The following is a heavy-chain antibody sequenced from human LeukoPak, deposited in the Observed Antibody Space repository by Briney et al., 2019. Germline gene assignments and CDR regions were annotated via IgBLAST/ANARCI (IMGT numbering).Heavy chain of an antibody. Sequence: ASVKVSCKASGYSFSSYGLNWVRQAPGQGLEWMGWISAYNGNTNYAQKLQGRVTMTTDTSTSTAYMELRSLRSDDTAVYYCARDTGYCSGGSCSTYFDYWGQGTVVTVSS. CDR3: ARDTGYCSGGSCSTYFDY. CDR1: GYSFSSYG. CDR2: ISAYNGNT. V-gene: IGHV1-18*01. J-gene: IGHJ4*02. D-gene: IGHD2-15*01.